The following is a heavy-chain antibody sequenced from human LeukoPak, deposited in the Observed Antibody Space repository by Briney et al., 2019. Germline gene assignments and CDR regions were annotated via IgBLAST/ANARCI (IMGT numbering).Heavy chain of an antibody. J-gene: IGHJ4*02. V-gene: IGHV3-7*01. CDR3: VGGIGWLPDY. CDR2: IEQDGSEK. CDR1: GLTFSAYW. D-gene: IGHD6-19*01. Sequence: GGSLRFSCAASGLTFSAYWGNWVRQAPGKGLEWVANIEQDGSEKNYVDSVKGRFTISRDNGENSLYLQMNSLRVEDTGVYYCVGGIGWLPDYWGQGTLVTVSS.